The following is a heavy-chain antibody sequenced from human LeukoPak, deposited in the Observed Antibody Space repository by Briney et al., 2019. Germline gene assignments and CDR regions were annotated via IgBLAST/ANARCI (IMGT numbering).Heavy chain of an antibody. D-gene: IGHD4-17*01. CDR2: ITSGSSYI. V-gene: IGHV3-21*01. CDR3: AKTYGHFDD. J-gene: IGHJ4*02. CDR1: GFTFTSYT. Sequence: GGSLRLSCAASGFTFTSYTMNWVRQAPGKGLXWVSSITSGSSYIYYADSVKGRFTISRDNAKNSLYLQMTSLRVEDTAVYYCAKTYGHFDDWGQGTLVTVSS.